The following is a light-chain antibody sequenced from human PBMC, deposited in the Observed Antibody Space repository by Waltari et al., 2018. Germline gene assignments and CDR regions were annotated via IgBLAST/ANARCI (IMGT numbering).Light chain of an antibody. Sequence: QSVLTQPPSVSAAPGQKVTISCSGSSSNIGTNYVSWFQQPPGTAPNLLIYETTTPPSWTPDRSSGSKSGTSVTLDITGLQTGDEADYYCITTDTSLNAIVFGGGTKLTVL. CDR1: SSNIGTNY. CDR2: ETT. V-gene: IGLV1-51*02. CDR3: ITTDTSLNAIV. J-gene: IGLJ2*01.